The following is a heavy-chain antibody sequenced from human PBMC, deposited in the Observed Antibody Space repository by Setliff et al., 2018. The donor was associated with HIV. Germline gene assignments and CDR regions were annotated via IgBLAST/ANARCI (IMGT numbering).Heavy chain of an antibody. D-gene: IGHD4-4*01. CDR2: IWYDGSNK. V-gene: IGHV3-33*01. J-gene: IGHJ4*02. CDR1: GFTFSNYG. CDR3: ARGKSTVTTNSFDY. Sequence: LRLSCSASGFTFSNYGMHWVRQAPGKGLEWVAVIWYDGSNKFYADFVKGRFTISRDNSKDTLFLQMNTLRAEDTAVYYCARGKSTVTTNSFDYWGQGTLVTVSS.